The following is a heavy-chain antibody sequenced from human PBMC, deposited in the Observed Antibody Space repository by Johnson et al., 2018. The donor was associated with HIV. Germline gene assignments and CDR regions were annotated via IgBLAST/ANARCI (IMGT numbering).Heavy chain of an antibody. J-gene: IGHJ3*01. CDR2: IRYDGSKK. Sequence: QVQLVESGGGVVQPGGSLRLSCAASGFTFSSYAMHWVRQAPGKGLEWVAFIRYDGSKKYYADSVKGRFTISRDNSKNTLYLQMNSLRAEDTAIYYCAKDGTTMILEGKAFDVWGQGTMVSVSS. V-gene: IGHV3-30*02. CDR1: GFTFSSYA. D-gene: IGHD3-22*01. CDR3: AKDGTTMILEGKAFDV.